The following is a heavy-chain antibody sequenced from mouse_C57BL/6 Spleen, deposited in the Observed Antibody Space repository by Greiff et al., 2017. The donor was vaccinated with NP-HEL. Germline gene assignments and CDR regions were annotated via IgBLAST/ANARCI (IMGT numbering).Heavy chain of an antibody. D-gene: IGHD1-1*01. CDR1: GFNIKDDY. CDR3: TLYYYGIGY. J-gene: IGHJ2*01. V-gene: IGHV14-4*01. CDR2: IDPENGDT. Sequence: VQLQQSGAELVRPGASVKLSCTASGFNIKDDYMHWVKQRPEQGLEWIGWIDPENGDTEYASKFQGKATITADTSSNTAYLQLSSLTSANTAVYYCTLYYYGIGYWGQGTTLTVSS.